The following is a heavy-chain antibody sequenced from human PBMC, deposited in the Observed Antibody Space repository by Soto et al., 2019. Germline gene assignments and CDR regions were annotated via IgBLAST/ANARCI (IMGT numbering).Heavy chain of an antibody. Sequence: GGSLRLSCAASGFTFSSYSMNWVRQAPGKGLEWVSYISSSSSTIYYADSVKGRFTISRDNAKNSLYLQMNSLRAEDTAVYYCARDLVASNYFSEPRDWGQGTLVTVSS. CDR2: ISSSSSTI. D-gene: IGHD4-4*01. V-gene: IGHV3-48*01. J-gene: IGHJ4*02. CDR1: GFTFSSYS. CDR3: ARDLVASNYFSEPRD.